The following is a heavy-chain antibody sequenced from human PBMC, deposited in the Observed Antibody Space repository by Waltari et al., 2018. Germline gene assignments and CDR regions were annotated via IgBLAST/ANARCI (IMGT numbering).Heavy chain of an antibody. CDR1: GGSISSGGYY. J-gene: IGHJ4*02. CDR2: IYYSGSN. Sequence: QVQLQESGPGLVKPSQTLSLTCTVSGGSISSGGYYWSWIRQHPGKGLDGIGYIYYSGSNYYKPCLKSRVNILVDTSKNQLSPKLSAVNAGDTAVYYWARGMWEPGARFSYFDYWGQGTLVTVSS. CDR3: ARGMWEPGARFSYFDY. V-gene: IGHV4-31*03. D-gene: IGHD1-26*01.